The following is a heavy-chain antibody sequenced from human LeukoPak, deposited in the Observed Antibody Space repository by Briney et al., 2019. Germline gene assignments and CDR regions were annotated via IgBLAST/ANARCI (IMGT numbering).Heavy chain of an antibody. CDR3: ARGGGKIWFDP. D-gene: IGHD3-16*01. V-gene: IGHV4-34*01. CDR1: GFTFSSYS. Sequence: GSLRLSCAASGFTFSSYSMNWVRQPPGKGLEWIGEINHSGSTNYNPSLKSRVTISVDTSKNQFSLKLSSVTAADTAVYYCARGGGKIWFDPWGQGTLVTVSS. CDR2: INHSGST. J-gene: IGHJ5*02.